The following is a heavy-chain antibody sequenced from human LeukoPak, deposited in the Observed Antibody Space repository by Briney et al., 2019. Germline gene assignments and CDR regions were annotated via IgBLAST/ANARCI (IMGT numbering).Heavy chain of an antibody. J-gene: IGHJ4*02. V-gene: IGHV3-49*04. D-gene: IGHD6-19*01. CDR3: TRRGGWYSDY. Sequence: PGRSLRLPCTASGFTFGDYAMSWVRQAPGKGLEWVGFIRSKAYGGTTEYAASVRGRFTISRDDSKGIAYLQMNSLKTEDTAVYYCTRRGGWYSDYWGQGTLVTVSS. CDR1: GFTFGDYA. CDR2: IRSKAYGGTT.